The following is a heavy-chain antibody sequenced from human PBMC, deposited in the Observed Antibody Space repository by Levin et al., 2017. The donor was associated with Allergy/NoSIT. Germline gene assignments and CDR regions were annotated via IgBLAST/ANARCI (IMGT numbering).Heavy chain of an antibody. CDR3: VRDRGGTYLWGSYRRPPYFDY. J-gene: IGHJ4*02. V-gene: IGHV4-4*07. CDR2: IYSSENSDY. Sequence: SETLSLTCTVSGASISNYYWSWIRQPAGRGLEWIGRIYSSENSDYSYNPSLKSRVTMSIDTSKNQFSLTLTSVTAADTAVYYCVRDRGGTYLWGSYRRPPYFDYWGQGAQVTVSS. D-gene: IGHD3-16*02. CDR1: GASISNYY.